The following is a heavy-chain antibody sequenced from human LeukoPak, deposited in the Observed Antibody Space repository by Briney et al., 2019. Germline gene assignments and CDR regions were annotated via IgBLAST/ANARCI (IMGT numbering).Heavy chain of an antibody. J-gene: IGHJ3*02. D-gene: IGHD3-22*01. CDR3: ARGDYYDSSGYYSNAFDI. V-gene: IGHV4-34*01. Sequence: SETLSLTCDVNSGSFSGYYWSWIRQPPGKGLEWIGEINNSGSTNYNPSLKSRVTISVDTSKNQFSLKLSSVTAADTAVYYCARGDYYDSSGYYSNAFDIWGQGTMVTVSS. CDR2: INNSGST. CDR1: SGSFSGYY.